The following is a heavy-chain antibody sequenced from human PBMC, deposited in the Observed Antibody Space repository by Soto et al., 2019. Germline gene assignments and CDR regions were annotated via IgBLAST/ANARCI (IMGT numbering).Heavy chain of an antibody. CDR1: GGTFSSYA. Sequence: ASVKVSCKASGGTFSSYAISWVRQAPGQGLEWMGGIIPIFGTANYAQKFQGRVTITADESTSTAYMELSSLRSGDTAVYYCARHIVVVVAATDYYYYGMDVWGQGTTVTVSS. V-gene: IGHV1-69*13. D-gene: IGHD2-15*01. CDR2: IIPIFGTA. CDR3: ARHIVVVVAATDYYYYGMDV. J-gene: IGHJ6*02.